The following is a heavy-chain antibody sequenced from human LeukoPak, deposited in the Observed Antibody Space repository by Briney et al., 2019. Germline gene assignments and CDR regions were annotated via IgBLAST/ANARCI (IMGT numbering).Heavy chain of an antibody. Sequence: GESLKISCKGSGYNFASYWIGWVRQMPGKGLEWMGIIYPGDSDTRYNPSFQGQVTISADKSISTAYLQWSSLKASDTAMYYCARRFSYGHADYWGQGTLVTVSS. CDR3: ARRFSYGHADY. J-gene: IGHJ4*02. CDR2: IYPGDSDT. V-gene: IGHV5-51*01. D-gene: IGHD5-18*01. CDR1: GYNFASYW.